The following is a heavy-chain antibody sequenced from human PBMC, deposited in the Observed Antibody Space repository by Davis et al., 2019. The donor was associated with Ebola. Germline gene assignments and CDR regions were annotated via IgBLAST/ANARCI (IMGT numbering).Heavy chain of an antibody. CDR1: GGSISSYY. V-gene: IGHV4-59*01. CDR3: ARAGYCSSTSCQRYYYYYGMDV. Sequence: SETLSLTCTVSGGSISSYYWSWIRQPPGKGLEWIGYIYYSGSTNYNPSLKSRVTISVDTSKNQFSLKLSSVTAEDTAVYYCARAGYCSSTSCQRYYYYYGMDVWGQGTTVTVSS. CDR2: IYYSGST. D-gene: IGHD2-2*03. J-gene: IGHJ6*02.